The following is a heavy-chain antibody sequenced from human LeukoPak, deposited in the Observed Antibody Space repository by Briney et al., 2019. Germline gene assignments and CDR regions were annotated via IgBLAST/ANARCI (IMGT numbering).Heavy chain of an antibody. CDR1: GFTFSSYA. CDR3: AQDRFVSSGRDDY. D-gene: IGHD6-19*01. V-gene: IGHV3-23*01. Sequence: GGSLRLSCAASGFTFSSYAMSWVRQAPGKGLEWVSGIGGSGENTYYVDSVKGRFTISRDNSKNTLYLQMTNLRVEDTAVYFCAQDRFVSSGRDDYWGQGTLVTVSS. J-gene: IGHJ4*02. CDR2: IGGSGENT.